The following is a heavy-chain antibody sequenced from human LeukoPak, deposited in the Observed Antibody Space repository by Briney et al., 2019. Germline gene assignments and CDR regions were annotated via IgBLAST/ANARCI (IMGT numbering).Heavy chain of an antibody. Sequence: PSETLSLTCAVSGVSFNDYYWSWVRQTPGKGLEWIGEINHSGYSNDSPSLKSRVTLSIVTSRKQFSLNLRSVTVADTGIYYCTRMTRGHDYWGQGTLVTVSS. D-gene: IGHD4-11*01. CDR1: GVSFNDYY. J-gene: IGHJ4*02. CDR3: TRMTRGHDY. V-gene: IGHV4-34*01. CDR2: INHSGYS.